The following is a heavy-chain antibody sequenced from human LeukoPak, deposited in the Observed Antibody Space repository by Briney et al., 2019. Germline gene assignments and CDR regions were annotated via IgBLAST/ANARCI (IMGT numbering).Heavy chain of an antibody. CDR2: ISWNSGSI. CDR3: AKGDSGSYVRPADY. Sequence: PGRSLRLSCAASGFTFDDYAMHWVRHAPGKGLEWVSGISWNSGSIGYADSVKGRFTISRDNVKNSLYLQMNSLRAEDTALYYCAKGDSGSYVRPADYWGQGTLVTVSS. D-gene: IGHD1-26*01. V-gene: IGHV3-9*01. CDR1: GFTFDDYA. J-gene: IGHJ4*02.